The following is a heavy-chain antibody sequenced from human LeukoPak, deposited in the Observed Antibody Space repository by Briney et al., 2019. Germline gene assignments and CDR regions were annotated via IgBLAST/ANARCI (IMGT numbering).Heavy chain of an antibody. V-gene: IGHV4-61*02. CDR3: ARGHFGWLLGLYNWFDP. J-gene: IGHJ5*02. Sequence: SETLSLTCTVSGGSISSGSYYWSWIRQPAGKGLEWIGRIYTSGSTNYNPSLKSRVTISVDTSKNQFSLKLSSVTAADTAVYYCARGHFGWLLGLYNWFDPWGQGTLVTVSS. CDR2: IYTSGST. D-gene: IGHD3-9*01. CDR1: GGSISSGSYY.